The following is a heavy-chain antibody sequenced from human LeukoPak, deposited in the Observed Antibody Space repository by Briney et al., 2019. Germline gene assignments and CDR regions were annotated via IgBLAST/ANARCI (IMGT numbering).Heavy chain of an antibody. Sequence: GASVTVSCKVSGYTLTELSMHWVRQAPGKGLEWMGGFDPEDGETIYAQKFQGRVTITEDTSTDTAYMELSSLRSEDTAVYYCARGLPDYFDYWGQGTLVTVSS. J-gene: IGHJ4*02. CDR2: FDPEDGET. V-gene: IGHV1-24*01. D-gene: IGHD5/OR15-5a*01. CDR3: ARGLPDYFDY. CDR1: GYTLTELS.